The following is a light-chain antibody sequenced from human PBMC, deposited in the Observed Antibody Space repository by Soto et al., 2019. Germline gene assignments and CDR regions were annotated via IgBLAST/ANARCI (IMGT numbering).Light chain of an antibody. CDR2: YDS. Sequence: EIQMTQSPSTLSASVGDTVTVTCRASQSVXGRFVWYEQKPGEATKLLIXYDSALPRGVLSRFSGSGSGREFTLTISSLQSEDFAVYYCRQYNNWSPVTFGPGTKVEIK. CDR1: QSVXGR. J-gene: IGKJ3*01. CDR3: RQYNNWSPVT. V-gene: IGKV1-5*01.